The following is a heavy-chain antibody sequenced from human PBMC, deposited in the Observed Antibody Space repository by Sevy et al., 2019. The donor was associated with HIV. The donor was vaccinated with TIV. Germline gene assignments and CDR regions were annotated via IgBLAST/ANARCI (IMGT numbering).Heavy chain of an antibody. D-gene: IGHD3-22*01. CDR1: GYTFTGYC. CDR3: ARAVGTMIVDDY. V-gene: IGHV1-2*06. Sequence: ASVNVSCKASGYTFTGYCMHWVRQAPGQGLEWMGRINPNSGGTNYAQKFQGRVTMTRDTSISTAYMELSRLRSDDTAVYYCARAVGTMIVDDYWGQGTLVTVSS. CDR2: INPNSGGT. J-gene: IGHJ4*02.